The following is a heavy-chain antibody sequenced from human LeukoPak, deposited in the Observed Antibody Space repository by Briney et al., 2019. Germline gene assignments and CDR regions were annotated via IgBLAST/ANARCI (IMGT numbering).Heavy chain of an antibody. Sequence: EASVKVSCKASGYTFTSYYMHWVRQAPGQGLEWMGIINPSGGSTSYVQKFQGRVTMTRDTSTSTVYMELSSLRSEDTAVYYCARERQVPRYCSGGSCYSLYYWGQGTLVTVSS. D-gene: IGHD2-15*01. CDR1: GYTFTSYY. CDR2: INPSGGST. J-gene: IGHJ4*02. V-gene: IGHV1-46*01. CDR3: ARERQVPRYCSGGSCYSLYY.